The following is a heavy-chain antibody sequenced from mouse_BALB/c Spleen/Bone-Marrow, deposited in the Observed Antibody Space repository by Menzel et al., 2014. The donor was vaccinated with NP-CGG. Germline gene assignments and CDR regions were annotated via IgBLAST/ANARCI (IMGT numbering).Heavy chain of an antibody. Sequence: EVQVVESGGGLVQPGGSLKLSCAASGFDFXRYWMSWVRQAPGKGLQWIGEINPDSSTINYTPSLKDKFIISRDNAKNTLYLQMSKVRSEDTGLYYCSRLGYYGGFAHWGQGTLVTVSA. D-gene: IGHD2-3*01. CDR3: SRLGYYGGFAH. V-gene: IGHV4-1*02. CDR1: GFDFXRYW. CDR2: INPDSSTI. J-gene: IGHJ3*01.